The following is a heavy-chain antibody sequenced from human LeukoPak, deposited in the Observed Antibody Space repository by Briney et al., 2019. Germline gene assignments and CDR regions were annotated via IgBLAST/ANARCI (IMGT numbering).Heavy chain of an antibody. CDR3: ARGRYLKYCSRTSCYAQYNWFDP. D-gene: IGHD2-2*01. CDR1: GGSFSGYY. V-gene: IGHV4-34*01. CDR2: INHSGST. J-gene: IGHJ5*02. Sequence: PSETLSLTCAVSGGSFSGYYWSWIRQPPGKGLEWIGEINHSGSTNYNPSLKSRVTISVDTSKNQFSLKLSSVTAADTAVYYCARGRYLKYCSRTSCYAQYNWFDPWGQGTLVTVSS.